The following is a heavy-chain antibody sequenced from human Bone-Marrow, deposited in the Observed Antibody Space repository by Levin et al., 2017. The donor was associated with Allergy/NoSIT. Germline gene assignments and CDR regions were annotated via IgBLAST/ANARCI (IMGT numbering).Heavy chain of an antibody. Sequence: SGPTLVKPTQTLTLTCTFSGFSLSTSGVGVGWIRQSPGKALEWLALIYWDDVKGYSPSLKSRLAITKDTPKNQVVLRLTNAEPGDTATDYCAHRARWGTTAAAGSFDIWGLGTKVTVSS. CDR3: AHRARWGTTAAAGSFDI. CDR2: IYWDDVK. D-gene: IGHD6-13*01. CDR1: GFSLSTSGVG. V-gene: IGHV2-5*02. J-gene: IGHJ3*02.